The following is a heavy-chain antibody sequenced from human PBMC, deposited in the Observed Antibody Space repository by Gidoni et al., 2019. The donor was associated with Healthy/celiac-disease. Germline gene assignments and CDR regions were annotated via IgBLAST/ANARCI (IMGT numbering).Heavy chain of an antibody. J-gene: IGHJ4*02. CDR1: GFTFSSYA. Sequence: EVQLLESGGGLVQPGGSLRLSCAASGFTFSSYAMSWVRQAPGKGLGWVSAISGSGGSTYYADSVKGRFTISRDNSKNTLYLQMNSLRAEDTAVYYCAKSVRYDYVWGSSVPFFDYWGQGTLVTVSS. D-gene: IGHD3-16*01. CDR3: AKSVRYDYVWGSSVPFFDY. CDR2: ISGSGGST. V-gene: IGHV3-23*01.